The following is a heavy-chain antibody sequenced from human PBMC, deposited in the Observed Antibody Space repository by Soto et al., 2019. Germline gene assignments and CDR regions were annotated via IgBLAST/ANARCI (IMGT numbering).Heavy chain of an antibody. V-gene: IGHV4-59*12. Sequence: QVQLQESGPGLVKPSETLSLTCTVSGGSIRSYYWSWIRQPPGKGLELIGYIYDSGSTNYNPSLKSRVTISVDTSKNQVSLKVRSVTATDTAVYYCAREDYFLTGYIAYWGQGILVTVSS. CDR2: IYDSGST. D-gene: IGHD3-9*01. CDR1: GGSIRSYY. J-gene: IGHJ4*02. CDR3: AREDYFLTGYIAY.